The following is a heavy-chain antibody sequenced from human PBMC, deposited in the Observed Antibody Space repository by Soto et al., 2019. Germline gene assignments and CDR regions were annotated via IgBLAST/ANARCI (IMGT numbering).Heavy chain of an antibody. V-gene: IGHV1-18*01. D-gene: IGHD3-10*01. CDR1: GYTVTSYG. J-gene: IGHJ5*02. CDR3: ARDSGSGSYYDWFDP. CDR2: ISAYNGNT. Sequence: ASVKVSCKASGYTVTSYGISWVRQAPGQGLEWMGWISAYNGNTNYAQKLQGRVTMTTDTSTSTAYMELRSLRSDDTAVYYCARDSGSGSYYDWFDPWGQGTLVTVSS.